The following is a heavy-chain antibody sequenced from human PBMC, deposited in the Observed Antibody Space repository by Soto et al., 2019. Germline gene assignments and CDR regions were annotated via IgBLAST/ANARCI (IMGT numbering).Heavy chain of an antibody. CDR2: ISYDGSNK. D-gene: IGHD2-15*01. CDR1: GFTFSSYG. J-gene: IGHJ4*02. Sequence: QVQLVESGGGVVQPGRSLRLSCAASGFTFSSYGMHWVRQAPGKGLEWVAVISYDGSNKYYADSVKGRFTISRDNSKNTLYLQMNSLRAEDTAVYYCAKETYSGPLDYWGKGPLVTVSS. CDR3: AKETYSGPLDY. V-gene: IGHV3-30*18.